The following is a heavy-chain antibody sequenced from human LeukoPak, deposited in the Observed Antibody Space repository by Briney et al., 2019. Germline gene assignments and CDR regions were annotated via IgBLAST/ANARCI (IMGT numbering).Heavy chain of an antibody. CDR2: MNPNSGNT. D-gene: IGHD3-3*01. Sequence: ASVKVCCNASGYSFTIYDINWVRQATGQGLEWMGWMNPNSGNTGYAQKFQGRVTMTRNTSISTAYMELRSLKSEDTAVYYCARVYDFRSGYGYYYGMDVWGQGTTVTVSS. V-gene: IGHV1-8*01. CDR3: ARVYDFRSGYGYYYGMDV. J-gene: IGHJ6*02. CDR1: GYSFTIYD.